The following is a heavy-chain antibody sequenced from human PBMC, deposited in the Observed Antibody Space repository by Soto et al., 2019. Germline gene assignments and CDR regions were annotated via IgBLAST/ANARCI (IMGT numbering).Heavy chain of an antibody. CDR1: GFTFSSYW. CDR2: INSDGSST. Sequence: GGSLRLSCAASGFTFSSYWMHWVREAPGKGLVWVSRINSDGSSTSYADSVKGRFTISRDNAKNTLYLQMNSLRAEDTAVYYCARVPGNYYGMDVWGQGTTVTVSS. J-gene: IGHJ6*02. CDR3: ARVPGNYYGMDV. V-gene: IGHV3-74*01.